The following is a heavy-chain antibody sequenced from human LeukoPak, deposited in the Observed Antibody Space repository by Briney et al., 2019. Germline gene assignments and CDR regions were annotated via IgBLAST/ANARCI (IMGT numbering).Heavy chain of an antibody. CDR2: ISGSGGST. J-gene: IGHJ3*02. V-gene: IGHV3-23*01. D-gene: IGHD4-17*01. CDR1: GFTFSNYA. Sequence: GGSLRLSCVASGFTFSNYAMSWVRQAPGKGLEWVSAISGSGGSTYYADSVKGRFTISRDNSKNTLYLQMNSLRAEDTAVYYCANPVRDDAFDIWGQGTMVTVSS. CDR3: ANPVRDDAFDI.